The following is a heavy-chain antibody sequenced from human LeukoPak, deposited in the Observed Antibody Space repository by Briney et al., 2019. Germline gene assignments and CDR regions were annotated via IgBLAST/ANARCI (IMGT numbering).Heavy chain of an antibody. D-gene: IGHD3-3*01. V-gene: IGHV4-4*07. J-gene: IGHJ6*03. CDR3: ARGPYDFWSGPDYMDV. CDR1: GGSISSYY. CDR2: FYTSGST. Sequence: SETLSLTCTVSGGSISSYYWSWIRQPAGKGLEWIGRFYTSGSTNYNPSLKSRVTMSVDTSKNQFSLKLSSVTAADTAVYYCARGPYDFWSGPDYMDVWGKGTTVTVSS.